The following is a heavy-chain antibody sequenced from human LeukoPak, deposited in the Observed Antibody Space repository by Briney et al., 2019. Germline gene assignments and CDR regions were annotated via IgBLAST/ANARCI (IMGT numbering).Heavy chain of an antibody. CDR2: ISGNGGST. Sequence: GGSLRLSCATSGLTLDTYAMTWVRQAAGKGLEWVSTISGNGGSTYYAGSVRGRFAISKDISKSTLYLAMNSLTGEDTAIYFCATRGNYYGYFDSWGQGTLVTVSS. V-gene: IGHV3-23*01. CDR1: GLTLDTYA. CDR3: ATRGNYYGYFDS. D-gene: IGHD5-18*01. J-gene: IGHJ4*02.